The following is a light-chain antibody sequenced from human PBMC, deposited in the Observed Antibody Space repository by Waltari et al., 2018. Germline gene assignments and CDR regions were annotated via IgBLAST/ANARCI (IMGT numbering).Light chain of an antibody. Sequence: EIVLTQSPGTLSLSPGERVTLSCRASQRVGRSLTWYQQKPGQAPRLLIYDSSIRATGVPDRFSGSGSGTDFSLTISRLEPEDFAVYYCQEYVNLLATFGPGTKVEIK. V-gene: IGKV3-20*01. CDR3: QEYVNLLAT. J-gene: IGKJ1*01. CDR2: DSS. CDR1: QRVGRS.